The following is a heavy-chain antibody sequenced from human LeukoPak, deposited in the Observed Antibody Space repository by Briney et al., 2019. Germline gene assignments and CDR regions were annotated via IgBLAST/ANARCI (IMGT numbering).Heavy chain of an antibody. Sequence: PSETLSLTYTVSGGSISSYYWSWIRQPPGKGLEWIGYIYYSGSTNYNPSLKSRVTISVDTSKNQFSLKLSSVTAADTAVYYCARAGEQQLEFDYWGQGTLVTVSS. CDR3: ARAGEQQLEFDY. J-gene: IGHJ4*02. CDR1: GGSISSYY. CDR2: IYYSGST. V-gene: IGHV4-59*01. D-gene: IGHD6-13*01.